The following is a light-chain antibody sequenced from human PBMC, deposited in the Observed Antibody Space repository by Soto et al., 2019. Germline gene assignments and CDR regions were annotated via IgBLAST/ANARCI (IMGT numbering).Light chain of an antibody. J-gene: IGLJ1*01. CDR1: SSNIKSNT. CDR3: AAWDDSLNGPV. Sequence: QSVLTQPPSTSGTPGQRVTISCSGSSSNIKSNTVNWYRQLPGTAPTLVIYSNDQRPSGVPDRFSGSKSGTSASLAISGLQSEDEADYYCAAWDDSLNGPVFGTGTKVTVL. V-gene: IGLV1-44*01. CDR2: SND.